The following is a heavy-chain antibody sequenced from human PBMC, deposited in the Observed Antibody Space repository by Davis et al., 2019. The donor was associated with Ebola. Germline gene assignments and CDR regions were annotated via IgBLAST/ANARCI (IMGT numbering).Heavy chain of an antibody. V-gene: IGHV5-51*01. J-gene: IGHJ6*02. CDR1: GYSFTSYW. CDR2: IYPGDSDT. D-gene: IGHD2-2*01. Sequence: GGSLRLSCKGSGYSFTSYWIAWVRQMPGKGLEWMGGIYPGDSDTKYSPSFQGQVTISADKSISTAYLQWSSLKASDTAMYYCARHGVVGYYYGMDVWGQGTTVTVSS. CDR3: ARHGVVGYYYGMDV.